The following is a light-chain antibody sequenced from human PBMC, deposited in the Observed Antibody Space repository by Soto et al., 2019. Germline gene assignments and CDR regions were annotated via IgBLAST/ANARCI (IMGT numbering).Light chain of an antibody. CDR3: QQSFGTTWT. CDR2: AAS. J-gene: IGKJ1*01. CDR1: QSISSY. V-gene: IGKV1-39*01. Sequence: DIQMTQSPSSLSATLGDRVTITCRASQSISSYLNWYQQKPGKAPKLLIYAASSLQSGVPSRFSGSGFGTDFTLTISSLQPEDFATYYCQQSFGTTWTFGRGTKVDIK.